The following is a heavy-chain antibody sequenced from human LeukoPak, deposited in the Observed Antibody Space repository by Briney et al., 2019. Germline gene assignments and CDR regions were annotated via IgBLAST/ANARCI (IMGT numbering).Heavy chain of an antibody. J-gene: IGHJ4*02. CDR1: GGSISSYY. Sequence: PSETLFLTCTVSGGSISSYYWSWIRQPPGKGLEWIGYIYYSGSTNYNPSLKSRVTISVDTSKNQFSLKLSSVTAADTAVYYCARHNVFDSSGYYAPVWGQGTLVTVSS. CDR2: IYYSGST. CDR3: ARHNVFDSSGYYAPV. V-gene: IGHV4-59*08. D-gene: IGHD3-22*01.